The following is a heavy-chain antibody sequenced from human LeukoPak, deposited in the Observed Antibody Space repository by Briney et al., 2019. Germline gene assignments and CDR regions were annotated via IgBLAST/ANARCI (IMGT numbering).Heavy chain of an antibody. D-gene: IGHD2-8*01. Sequence: PGGSLRLSCAASGFSLSSYSMDWFRQTPGKGLEWISYISSSSNTIYYADSVEGRFTISRDNAKNALYLQMNNLRAEDSAVYFCARDINYCTPTLCHRNWCDPWGQGTLVTVSS. CDR1: GFSLSSYS. V-gene: IGHV3-48*01. CDR3: ARDINYCTPTLCHRNWCDP. CDR2: ISSSSNTI. J-gene: IGHJ5*02.